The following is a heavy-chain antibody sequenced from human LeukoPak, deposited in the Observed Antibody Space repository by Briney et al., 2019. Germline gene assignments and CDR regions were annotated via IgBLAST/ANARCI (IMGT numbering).Heavy chain of an antibody. CDR2: INNSGRT. V-gene: IGHV4-34*01. CDR1: GGSFSGYY. J-gene: IGHJ6*02. Sequence: SETLSLTCAVYGGSFSGYYWSWIRQPPGKGREWIGEINNSGRTKYNTSLKSRVTISVDTSKKQFSLKLSSVTAADRAVYYCARGRYYYGMDVWGQGTTVTVSS. CDR3: ARGRYYYGMDV.